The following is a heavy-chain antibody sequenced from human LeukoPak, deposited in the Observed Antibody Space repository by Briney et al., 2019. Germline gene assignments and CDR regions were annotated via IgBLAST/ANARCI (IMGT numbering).Heavy chain of an antibody. V-gene: IGHV4-59*11. Sequence: SETLSLTCSVSGGSISSHFWTWIRQPPGKGLEWIGYIYYSGSTNYNPSLKSRVTISVDTSKNQFSLKLSSVTAADTAVYYCAKDIVGGGDDYWGQGTLVIVSS. D-gene: IGHD2-21*02. CDR3: AKDIVGGGDDY. CDR1: GGSISSHF. CDR2: IYYSGST. J-gene: IGHJ4*02.